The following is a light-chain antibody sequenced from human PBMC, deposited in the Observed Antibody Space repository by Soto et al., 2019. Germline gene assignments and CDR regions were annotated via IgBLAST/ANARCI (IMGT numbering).Light chain of an antibody. Sequence: EIVLTQSPGTLSLSPGEIATLSCSASQSVINNYLAWYQQKPGQAPRLLIYGASNRATGIPDRFSGSGSGTEFTLTISSLQAEDVAVYYCQQYYTTPPWTFGQGTKVDIK. CDR1: QSVINNY. V-gene: IGKV3-20*01. CDR3: QQYYTTPPWT. CDR2: GAS. J-gene: IGKJ1*01.